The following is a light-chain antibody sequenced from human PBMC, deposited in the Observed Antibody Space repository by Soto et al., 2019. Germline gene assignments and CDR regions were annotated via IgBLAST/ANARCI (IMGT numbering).Light chain of an antibody. CDR2: KAS. J-gene: IGKJ1*01. CDR3: QQYKGFWT. V-gene: IGKV1-5*03. Sequence: DIQMTQSPSTLSASVGDRVTITFRASQSISSWLAWYQQKPGKAPNLLIYKASSLESGVPSRFSGSGSGTEFTLTISSLQPDDFATYYCQQYKGFWTFGQGTKVDI. CDR1: QSISSW.